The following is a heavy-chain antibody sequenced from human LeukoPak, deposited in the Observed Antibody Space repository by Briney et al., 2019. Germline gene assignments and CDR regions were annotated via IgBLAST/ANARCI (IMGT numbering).Heavy chain of an antibody. Sequence: GRSLTLSCAASGFNFRSYWMSWVRQAPGKGLEWVANINQDGSEKNYVDSVKGRFTISRDNAKNSQYLQMNSRRAEDTAVYYCARELYGGADYWGQGTLVTVSS. CDR1: GFNFRSYW. J-gene: IGHJ4*02. CDR2: INQDGSEK. CDR3: ARELYGGADY. D-gene: IGHD2-2*02. V-gene: IGHV3-7*04.